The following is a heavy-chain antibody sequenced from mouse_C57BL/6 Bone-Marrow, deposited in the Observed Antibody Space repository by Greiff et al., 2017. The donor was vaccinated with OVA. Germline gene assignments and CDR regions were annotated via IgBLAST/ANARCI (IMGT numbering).Heavy chain of an antibody. D-gene: IGHD2-3*01. CDR3: ARVDGYHWYFDV. Sequence: EVMLVESGGGLVKPGGSLKLSCAASGFTFSSYAMSWVRQTPEKRLEWVATISDGGSYTYYPDNVKGRFPISRDNAKNNLYLQMSHLKSEDKAMYNCARVDGYHWYFDVWGTGTTVTVSS. V-gene: IGHV5-4*03. CDR2: ISDGGSYT. J-gene: IGHJ1*03. CDR1: GFTFSSYA.